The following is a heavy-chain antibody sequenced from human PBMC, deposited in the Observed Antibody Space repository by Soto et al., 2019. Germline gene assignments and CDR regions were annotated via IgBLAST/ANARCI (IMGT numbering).Heavy chain of an antibody. CDR3: ARCRYYYDSSSYFSGDAFDI. D-gene: IGHD3-22*01. J-gene: IGHJ3*02. CDR1: GFTFSSYW. CDR2: ISSDGSST. V-gene: IGHV3-74*01. Sequence: EVQLVESGGGLVQPGGSLRLSCEASGFTFSSYWMHWVRQGPGKELVWVSRISSDGSSTNYADSVKGRFTISRDNAKNTLYLQMNSLRAEDTAVYYCARCRYYYDSSSYFSGDAFDIWGHGTMVTVSS.